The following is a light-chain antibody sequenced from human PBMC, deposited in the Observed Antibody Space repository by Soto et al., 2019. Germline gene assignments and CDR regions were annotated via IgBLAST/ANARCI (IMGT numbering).Light chain of an antibody. CDR3: SSYAGTNNHHV. J-gene: IGLJ1*01. CDR1: GRDIGFYNY. Sequence: QSAVTQPPSASGSPGQSVTISCTGSGRDIGFYNYVAWYQQHPDKVPKLLIYAVTKRPSGVPDRFSGSKSGNTASLTVSGLQAEDEADYYCSSYAGTNNHHVFGTGTKVTVL. V-gene: IGLV2-8*01. CDR2: AVT.